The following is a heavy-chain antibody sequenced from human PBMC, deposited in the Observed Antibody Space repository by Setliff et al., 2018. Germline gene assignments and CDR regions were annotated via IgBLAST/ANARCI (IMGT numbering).Heavy chain of an antibody. D-gene: IGHD3-22*01. V-gene: IGHV3-23*01. CDR3: AKPYDSSGYYHVGVDYFDN. CDR1: GYSFTNYG. CDR2: GWINT. J-gene: IGHJ4*02. Sequence: ASVKVSCKTSGYSFTNYGISWLRQAPGQGLEWMGWINTYYADSVKGRFTISRDNSKNTVFLQMNSLTAEDTAIYYCAKPYDSSGYYHVGVDYFDNWGQGTLVTVSS.